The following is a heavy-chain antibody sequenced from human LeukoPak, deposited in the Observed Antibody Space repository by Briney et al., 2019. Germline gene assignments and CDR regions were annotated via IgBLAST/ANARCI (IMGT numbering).Heavy chain of an antibody. Sequence: SETLSLTCTVSGGSISSSSYYWGWIRQPPGKGLEWIGEINHSGSTNYNPSLKSRVTISVDTSKNQFSLKLSSVTAADTAVYYCARAAGYRAGWSLYYFDYWGQGTLVTVSS. D-gene: IGHD6-19*01. V-gene: IGHV4-39*07. CDR2: INHSGST. CDR3: ARAAGYRAGWSLYYFDY. J-gene: IGHJ4*02. CDR1: GGSISSSSYY.